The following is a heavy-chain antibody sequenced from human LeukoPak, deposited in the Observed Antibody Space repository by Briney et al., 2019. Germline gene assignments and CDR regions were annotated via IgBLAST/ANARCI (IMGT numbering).Heavy chain of an antibody. CDR3: ASPYSSSWYYHY. CDR2: ISSSSSYI. V-gene: IGHV3-21*04. J-gene: IGHJ4*02. CDR1: GFTFSTYS. D-gene: IGHD6-13*01. Sequence: GGSLRLSCAASGFTFSTYSMSWVRQAPGKGLEWVSSISSSSSYIYYADSVKGRFTISRDNSKNTMYLQMNSLRAEDTAVYYGASPYSSSWYYHYWGQGTLVTVSS.